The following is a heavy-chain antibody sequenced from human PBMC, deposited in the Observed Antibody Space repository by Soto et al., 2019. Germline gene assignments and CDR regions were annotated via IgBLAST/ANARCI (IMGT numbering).Heavy chain of an antibody. Sequence: QVQLQESGPGLVKPSQTLSLTCTVSGGSVSSGCHYWSWIRQHPGQGLEWIGYIYNSGSTSYNPSLESRVVISVDTSKNQFSLKLSSVTAADTAVYYCAGGRDSWGQGTLVTVSS. CDR2: IYNSGST. J-gene: IGHJ4*02. V-gene: IGHV4-31*03. CDR3: AGGRDS. CDR1: GGSVSSGCHY. D-gene: IGHD3-16*01.